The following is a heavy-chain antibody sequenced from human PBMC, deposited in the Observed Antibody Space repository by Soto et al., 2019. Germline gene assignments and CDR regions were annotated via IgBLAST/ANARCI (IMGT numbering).Heavy chain of an antibody. Sequence: QVQLQESGPGLVKPLQTLSLTCTVSGASISSGDYYWSWIRQHPGKDRERIGIIHYSGSTNYNPSLESRVTISVDTAKHQVSLKMSSVTAADTAVYYCARLKSDCGSVMCYKGWVDYWGQGTLVTVSS. CDR1: GASISSGDYY. D-gene: IGHD2-2*02. CDR3: ARLKSDCGSVMCYKGWVDY. J-gene: IGHJ4*02. V-gene: IGHV4-31*03. CDR2: IHYSGST.